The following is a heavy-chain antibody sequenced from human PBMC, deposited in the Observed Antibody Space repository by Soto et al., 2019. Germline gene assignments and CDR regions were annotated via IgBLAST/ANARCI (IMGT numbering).Heavy chain of an antibody. CDR3: ARAAALFADLWSGPRPGWFDP. CDR1: GGSISSGAYY. V-gene: IGHV4-31*03. Sequence: QVQLQESGPGLVKPSQTLSLTCTVSGGSISSGAYYWTWIRQHPGKGLEWIGYIYYNVITYSNPSLKSRLTISVDTSKNQFSLKLNSVTAADTAVYYCARAAALFADLWSGPRPGWFDPWGQGTLVTVSS. D-gene: IGHD3-3*01. J-gene: IGHJ5*02. CDR2: IYYNVIT.